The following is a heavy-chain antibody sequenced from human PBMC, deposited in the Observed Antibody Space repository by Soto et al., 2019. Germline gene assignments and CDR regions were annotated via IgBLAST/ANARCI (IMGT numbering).Heavy chain of an antibody. CDR1: GFTFSSYA. V-gene: IGHV3-30*18. Sequence: QVQLVESGGGVVQPGRSLRLSCAASGFTFSSYAMHWVRQAPGKGLEWVALISYDGSNQYSADSVKGRFTISRDSSKNTVYLQMNSPRADDTAVYYCAKDRGGYCSGGSCFPTYFFDYWGQGTLVTVSS. CDR2: ISYDGSNQ. D-gene: IGHD2-15*01. CDR3: AKDRGGYCSGGSCFPTYFFDY. J-gene: IGHJ4*02.